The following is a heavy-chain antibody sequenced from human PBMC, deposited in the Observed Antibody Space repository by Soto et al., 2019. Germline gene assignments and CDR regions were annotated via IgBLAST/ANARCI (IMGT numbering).Heavy chain of an antibody. CDR1: GYTFTSYG. Sequence: VSVKVSCKASGYTFTSYGISWVRQAPGQGLEWMGWISAYNGNTNYAQKLQGRVTMTTDTSTSTAYMELRSLRSDDTAVYYCARDHSGSYSWYGMDVWGQGTTVTVSS. CDR3: ARDHSGSYSWYGMDV. J-gene: IGHJ6*02. D-gene: IGHD1-26*01. V-gene: IGHV1-18*01. CDR2: ISAYNGNT.